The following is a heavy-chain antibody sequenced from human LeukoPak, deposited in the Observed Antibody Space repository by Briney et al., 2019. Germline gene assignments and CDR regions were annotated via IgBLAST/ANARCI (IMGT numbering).Heavy chain of an antibody. Sequence: PSETLSLTCAVYGGSFSGYYWSWIRQPPGKGLEWIGEINHSGSTNYNPSLKSRVTISVDTSKNQFSLKLSSVTAADTAVCYCARYGSPATTAKNWFDPWGQGTLVTVSS. V-gene: IGHV4-34*01. CDR2: INHSGST. CDR1: GGSFSGYY. CDR3: ARYGSPATTAKNWFDP. J-gene: IGHJ5*02. D-gene: IGHD4-11*01.